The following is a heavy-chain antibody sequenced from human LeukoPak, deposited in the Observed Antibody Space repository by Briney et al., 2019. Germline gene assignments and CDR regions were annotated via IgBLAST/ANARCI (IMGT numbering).Heavy chain of an antibody. V-gene: IGHV3-53*01. Sequence: GGSLRLSCAASGLTSSSYWMHWVRQAPGKGLEWVSVIYSGGSTYYADSVKGRFTISRDNSKNTLYLQMNSLRAEDTAVYYCASVTPGGRTPFDYWGQGTLVTVSS. CDR1: GLTSSSYW. CDR2: IYSGGST. CDR3: ASVTPGGRTPFDY. J-gene: IGHJ4*02. D-gene: IGHD1-26*01.